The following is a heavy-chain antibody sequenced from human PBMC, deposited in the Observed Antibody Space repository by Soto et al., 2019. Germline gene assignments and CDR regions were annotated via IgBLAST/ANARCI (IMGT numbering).Heavy chain of an antibody. V-gene: IGHV1-46*01. J-gene: IGHJ4*02. CDR3: AKSPGRYYYDSSGYYHYDY. D-gene: IGHD3-22*01. Sequence: ASVKVSCKASGYTFTSYYMHWVRQAPGQGLEWMGIINPSGGSTSYAQKFQGRVTMTRDTSTSTVYMELSSLRSEDTAVYYCAKSPGRYYYDSSGYYHYDYWGQGTLVTVSS. CDR2: INPSGGST. CDR1: GYTFTSYY.